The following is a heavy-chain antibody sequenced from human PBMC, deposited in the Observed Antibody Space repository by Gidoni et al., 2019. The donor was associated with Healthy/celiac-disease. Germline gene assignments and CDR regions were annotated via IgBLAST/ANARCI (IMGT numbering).Heavy chain of an antibody. CDR2: INAGNGKT. CDR3: ARGGSYGDYGTR. Sequence: QVQLVQSGAAVKKPGASVKVSCKASGYPFTSSAMHWVRQAPGQRRAWMGWINAGNGKTKESQKFQGRVTITRDTSASTAYMERSSLRSEDTAVYYGARGGSYGDYGTRWGQGTLVTVSS. V-gene: IGHV1-3*01. J-gene: IGHJ4*02. CDR1: GYPFTSSA. D-gene: IGHD4-17*01.